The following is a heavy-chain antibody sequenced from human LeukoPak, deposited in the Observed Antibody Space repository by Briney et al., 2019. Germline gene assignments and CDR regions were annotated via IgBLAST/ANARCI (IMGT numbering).Heavy chain of an antibody. V-gene: IGHV3-21*01. CDR3: ARDFSGYDYNFDY. D-gene: IGHD5-12*01. Sequence: GGSLRLSCAASGFTFNTYAMSWVRQAPGKGLEWVSFISSSSSYMYYADSVKGRFTISRDNTKKSLYLQMNSLRAEDTAVYYCARDFSGYDYNFDYWGQGTLVTVSS. J-gene: IGHJ4*02. CDR1: GFTFNTYA. CDR2: ISSSSSYM.